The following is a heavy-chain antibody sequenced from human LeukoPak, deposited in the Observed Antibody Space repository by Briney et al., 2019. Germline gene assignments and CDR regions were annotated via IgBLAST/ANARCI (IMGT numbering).Heavy chain of an antibody. CDR1: GFTFDDYA. D-gene: IGHD1-7*01. CDR2: ISWNSGSI. J-gene: IGHJ5*02. CDR3: ARLRRITGTTWFDP. Sequence: GRSLRLSCAASGFTFDDYAMHWVRQAPGKGLEWASGISWNSGSIGYADSVKGRFIISRDNAKNSLYLQMNSLRAEDTAVYYCARLRRITGTTWFDPWGQGTLVTVSS. V-gene: IGHV3-9*01.